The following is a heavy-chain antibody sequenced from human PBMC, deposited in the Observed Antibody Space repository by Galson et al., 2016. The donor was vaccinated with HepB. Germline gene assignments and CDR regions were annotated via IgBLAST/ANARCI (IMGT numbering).Heavy chain of an antibody. D-gene: IGHD2-2*01. CDR2: IYYSGST. CDR1: GGSISSYY. J-gene: IGHJ6*02. Sequence: ETLSLTCTVSGGSISSYYWSWIRQPPGKGLERIGYIYYSGSTNYNPSLKSRVTISVDTSKNQFSLKLSSVTAADTTVYYCARAGRRCSSTSCYYYYGMDVWGQGTTVTVSS. V-gene: IGHV4-59*01. CDR3: ARAGRRCSSTSCYYYYGMDV.